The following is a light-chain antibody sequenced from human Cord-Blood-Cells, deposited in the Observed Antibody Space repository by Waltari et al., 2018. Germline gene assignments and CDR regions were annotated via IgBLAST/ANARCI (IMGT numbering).Light chain of an antibody. Sequence: QSALTQPASVSGSPGQSITIPCTGTSSDVGGYNYVSWYQQHPGKAPKRMIYEVSNRPSGVSKRFSGSKSGNTASLTISGLQAEDEADYYCSSYTSSSTLVVFGGGTKLTVL. CDR2: EVS. CDR3: SSYTSSSTLVV. CDR1: SSDVGGYNY. V-gene: IGLV2-14*01. J-gene: IGLJ2*01.